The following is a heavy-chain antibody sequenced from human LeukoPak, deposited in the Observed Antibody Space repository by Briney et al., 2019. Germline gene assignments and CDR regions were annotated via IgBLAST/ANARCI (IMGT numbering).Heavy chain of an antibody. D-gene: IGHD5-18*01. CDR3: ARGSPGYSFGFSI. CDR1: GFTFSSYS. Sequence: GGSLGLSCAASGFTFSSYSMNWVRQAPGKGLEWVSYISSSSSTIYYADSVKGRFTISRDNAKNSVYLQLNSLRAEDTAVYFCARGSPGYSFGFSIWGQGTMVTVSS. V-gene: IGHV3-48*04. J-gene: IGHJ3*02. CDR2: ISSSSSTI.